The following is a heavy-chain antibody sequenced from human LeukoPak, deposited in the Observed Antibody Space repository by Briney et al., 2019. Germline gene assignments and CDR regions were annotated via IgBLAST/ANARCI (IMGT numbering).Heavy chain of an antibody. CDR3: AKDRRIVVVTARRPNWFDP. V-gene: IGHV3-23*01. CDR2: NSWRGGST. CDR1: GFPLWIYP. D-gene: IGHD2-2*01. J-gene: IGHJ5*02. Sequence: GGSLTLSCAASGFPLWIYPVHGLRDAPGGAGEGVSANSWRGGSTYYADSVKGRFTISRDNSKNTLYLQMNSLRAEDTAVYYCAKDRRIVVVTARRPNWFDPWGQGTLVTVSS.